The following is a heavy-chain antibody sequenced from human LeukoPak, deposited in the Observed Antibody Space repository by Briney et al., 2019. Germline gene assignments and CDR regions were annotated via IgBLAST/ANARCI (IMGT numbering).Heavy chain of an antibody. V-gene: IGHV1-18*01. J-gene: IGHJ4*02. CDR1: GYTFTSYG. Sequence: GASVTVSCTASGYTFTSYGISWVRQAPGQGLEWMGWISAYNGNTNYAQKLQGRVTMTTDTSTSTAYMELRSLRSDDTAVYYCARGRYSYDSSGYLDYWGQGTLVTVSS. CDR3: ARGRYSYDSSGYLDY. CDR2: ISAYNGNT. D-gene: IGHD3-22*01.